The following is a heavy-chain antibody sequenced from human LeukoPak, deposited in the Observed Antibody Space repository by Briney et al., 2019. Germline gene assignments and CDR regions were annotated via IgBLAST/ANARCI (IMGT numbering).Heavy chain of an antibody. V-gene: IGHV4-39*07. CDR2: IYYGGST. J-gene: IGHJ4*02. Sequence: SETLSLTCTVSGASISSYYWGWIRQPPGKGLEWIGSIYYGGSTYYNPSLKSRVTISVDTSKNQFSLELSSVTAADTAVYYCAGDALTWRLGHWGQGTLVTVSS. CDR1: GASISSYY. CDR3: AGDALTWRLGH. D-gene: IGHD2-21*02.